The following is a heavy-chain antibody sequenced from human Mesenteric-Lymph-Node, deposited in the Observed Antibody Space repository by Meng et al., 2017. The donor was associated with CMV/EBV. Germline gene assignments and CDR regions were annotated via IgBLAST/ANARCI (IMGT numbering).Heavy chain of an antibody. J-gene: IGHJ4*02. Sequence: CAASGFTFSGSAMHWVRQASGKRLEWVGRIRSKADSYATAYAASVKGRFTISRDDSKNTAYLQMNSLKTEDTAVYYCTSRYYSGYDYWGQGTLVTVSS. D-gene: IGHD5-12*01. CDR1: GFTFSGSA. CDR3: TSRYYSGYDY. V-gene: IGHV3-73*01. CDR2: IRSKADSYAT.